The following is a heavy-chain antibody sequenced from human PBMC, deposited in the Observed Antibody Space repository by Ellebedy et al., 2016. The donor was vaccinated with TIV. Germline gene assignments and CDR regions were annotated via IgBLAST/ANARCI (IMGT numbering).Heavy chain of an antibody. D-gene: IGHD6-13*01. Sequence: PAGSLRLSCAASGFTFSSHDMHWVRQGTGKGLEWVSAIGSAGDTSYSGSVKGRFTISRENGKNSVYLQMNSLRAEVTAVYYCARASAGLDYWGQGTLVTVSS. CDR3: ARASAGLDY. CDR2: IGSAGDT. J-gene: IGHJ4*02. CDR1: GFTFSSHD. V-gene: IGHV3-13*01.